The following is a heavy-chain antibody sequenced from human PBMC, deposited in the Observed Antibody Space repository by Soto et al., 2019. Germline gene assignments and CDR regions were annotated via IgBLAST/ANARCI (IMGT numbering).Heavy chain of an antibody. CDR2: ISGSGGST. CDR3: AKFYISGLQEPTDY. V-gene: IGHV3-23*01. CDR1: GFTFSSYA. Sequence: GGSLRLSCAASGFTFSSYAMSWVRQAPGKGLEWVSAISGSGGSTYYADSVKGRFTISRDNSKNTLYLQMNSLRAEDTAVYYGAKFYISGLQEPTDYWGQGTLVTVSS. J-gene: IGHJ4*02. D-gene: IGHD6-19*01.